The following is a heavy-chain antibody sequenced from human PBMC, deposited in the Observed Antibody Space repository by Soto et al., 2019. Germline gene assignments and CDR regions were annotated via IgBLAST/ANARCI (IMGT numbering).Heavy chain of an antibody. Sequence: ASVKVSCKASGYTFTNYGLGWVRQAPGEGLEWLGWISAYNGNANYAQKFQGRVAMTKDTATTTAYMELRSLRSDDTATYYCARVPTVRGVIGNGWFDPWGQGTLVTVSS. V-gene: IGHV1-18*01. CDR3: ARVPTVRGVIGNGWFDP. CDR1: GYTFTNYG. CDR2: ISAYNGNA. J-gene: IGHJ5*02. D-gene: IGHD3-10*01.